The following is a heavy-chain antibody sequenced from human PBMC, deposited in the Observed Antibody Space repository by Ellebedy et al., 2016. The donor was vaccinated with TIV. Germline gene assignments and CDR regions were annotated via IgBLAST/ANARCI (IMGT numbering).Heavy chain of an antibody. D-gene: IGHD1-26*01. Sequence: GESLKISCAVSGFTFSSHAMHWVRQAPGKGLEWVATISYTGGSKNYADSVKGRFTISRDNSKNTLYLQMNSLRVEDTAVYYCAGEVGSRQTNSWGQGTQVTVSS. CDR3: AGEVGSRQTNS. CDR2: ISYTGGSK. CDR1: GFTFSSHA. J-gene: IGHJ4*02. V-gene: IGHV3-30-3*01.